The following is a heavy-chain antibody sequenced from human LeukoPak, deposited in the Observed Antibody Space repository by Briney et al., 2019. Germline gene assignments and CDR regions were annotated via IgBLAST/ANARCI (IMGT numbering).Heavy chain of an antibody. CDR1: GFTFSSYA. V-gene: IGHV3-23*01. Sequence: GGSLRLSCAASGFTFSSYAMSWVRQAPGKGLEWVSAISGSGGSTYYADSVKGRFTISRDNSKNTLYLQMNSLRAEDTAVYYCAKDSLQSGSYYSTPDAFDIWGQGTMVTVSS. CDR3: AKDSLQSGSYYSTPDAFDI. J-gene: IGHJ3*02. D-gene: IGHD3-10*01. CDR2: ISGSGGST.